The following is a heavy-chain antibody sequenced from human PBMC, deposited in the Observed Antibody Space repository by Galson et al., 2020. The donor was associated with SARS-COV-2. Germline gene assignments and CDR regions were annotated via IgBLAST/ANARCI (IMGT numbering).Heavy chain of an antibody. V-gene: IGHV3-64D*09. J-gene: IGHJ4*02. CDR1: GFTFKNYA. CDR2: ISSNGGST. Sequence: GGSLRLSCSASGFTFKNYAIHWVRQAPGKGLEYISAISSNGGSTYYTDSVKGRFTISRDNSKDTVFLQMISLRAEDTAVYFCAKDVNKGPYLIGTGGAFEYWGQGNLVTVSS. CDR3: AKDVNKGPYLIGTGGAFEY. D-gene: IGHD3-10*01.